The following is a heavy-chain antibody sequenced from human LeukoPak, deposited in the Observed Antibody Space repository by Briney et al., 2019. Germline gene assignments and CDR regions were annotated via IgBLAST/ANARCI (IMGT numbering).Heavy chain of an antibody. J-gene: IGHJ6*03. V-gene: IGHV1-69*06. Sequence: SVKVSCKASGGTFSSYAISWVRQAPGQGLEWMGGIIPIFGTANYAQKFQGRVTITADKSTSTAYMELSSLRSEDTAVYYCARALYGSGRYYYYMDVWGKGTTVTVSS. CDR1: GGTFSSYA. D-gene: IGHD3-10*01. CDR3: ARALYGSGRYYYYMDV. CDR2: IIPIFGTA.